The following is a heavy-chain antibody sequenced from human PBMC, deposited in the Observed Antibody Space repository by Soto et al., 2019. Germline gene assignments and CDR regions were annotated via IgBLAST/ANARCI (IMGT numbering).Heavy chain of an antibody. D-gene: IGHD2-15*01. CDR2: IYHSGST. Sequence: PSETLSLTCAVSSGSISSSNWWSWVRQPPGKGLEWIGEIYHSGSTNYNPSLKSRVTISVDKSKNQFSLKLSSVTAADTAVYYCTRERDCSGGSCYAGAFDIWGQGTMVT. CDR1: SGSISSSNW. V-gene: IGHV4-4*02. CDR3: TRERDCSGGSCYAGAFDI. J-gene: IGHJ3*02.